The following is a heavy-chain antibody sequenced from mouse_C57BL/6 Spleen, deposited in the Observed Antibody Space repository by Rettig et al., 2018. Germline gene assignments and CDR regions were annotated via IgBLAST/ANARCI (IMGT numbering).Heavy chain of an antibody. CDR2: IWSGGST. Sequence: QVQLKQSGPGLVQPSQSLSITCTVSGFSLTSYGVHWVRQSPGKGLEWLGVIWSGGSTDYNAAFISRLSISKDNSKSQVFFKMNSLQADDTAIYYCARNRSYYYGSSYVWYCDVWGTGTTVTVSS. V-gene: IGHV2-2*01. D-gene: IGHD1-1*01. J-gene: IGHJ1*03. CDR3: ARNRSYYYGSSYVWYCDV. CDR1: GFSLTSYG.